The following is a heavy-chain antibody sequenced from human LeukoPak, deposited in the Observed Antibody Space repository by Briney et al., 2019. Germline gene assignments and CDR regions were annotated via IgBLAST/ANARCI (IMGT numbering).Heavy chain of an antibody. CDR2: MKTDGTRI. J-gene: IGHJ4*02. D-gene: IGHD3-10*01. CDR1: GFRFSNSW. V-gene: IGHV3-74*01. Sequence: GGSLRLSCAASGFRFSNSWMYWVRQGPGKGPVCVSRMKTDGTRIEYADSVKGRFTISRDNAKNTLFLQMSSLRAEDTAVYYCARGADHGGSYYPDWGQGTRVTVSS. CDR3: ARGADHGGSYYPD.